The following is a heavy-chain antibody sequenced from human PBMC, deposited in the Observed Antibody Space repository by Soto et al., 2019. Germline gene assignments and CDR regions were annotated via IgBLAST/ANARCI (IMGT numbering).Heavy chain of an antibody. CDR3: ARALRAGLPIYYFDS. D-gene: IGHD2-15*01. CDR2: IFWNDER. J-gene: IGHJ4*02. V-gene: IGHV2-26*01. CDR1: GFSLSKARMG. Sequence: QVTLKESGPVLVKPTETLTLTCTVSGFSLSKARMGVSWIRQPPGKALEWLAHIFWNDERSYNTSLKSRLTISRDTSKSQVVLTMTNVDPVDTGTYFCARALRAGLPIYYFDSWGQGTLVTVSS.